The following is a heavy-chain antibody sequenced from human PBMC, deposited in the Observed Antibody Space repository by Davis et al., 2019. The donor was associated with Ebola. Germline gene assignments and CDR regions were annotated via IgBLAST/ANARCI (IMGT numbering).Heavy chain of an antibody. J-gene: IGHJ4*02. CDR3: ATGASTSTSYYLYV. CDR1: GGSSNFYY. Sequence: GSLRLSCDLYGGSSNFYYWSWIRQPPGKGPEWIGEINHNANTKHNPSLKSRVTMSVDPSKNRVSLKLTSVTAADTAVYYCATGASTSTSYYLYVWGQGTLVTVSS. CDR2: INHNANT. D-gene: IGHD2-2*01. V-gene: IGHV4-34*01.